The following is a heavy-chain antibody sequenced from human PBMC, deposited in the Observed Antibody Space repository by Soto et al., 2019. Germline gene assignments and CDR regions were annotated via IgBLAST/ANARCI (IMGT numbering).Heavy chain of an antibody. V-gene: IGHV5-51*07. CDR3: TKHPPSPGDAFDI. CDR2: IYPGDFDI. CDR1: GYSFTNYW. J-gene: IGHJ3*02. Sequence: GESLKISCKGSGYSFTNYWIGWVHQMPGKGLEWMGLIYPGDFDIRYSPSFQGQVTISADKSISTAYLQWSSLQASDTGMYYCTKHPPSPGDAFDIWGQGTMVTVSS.